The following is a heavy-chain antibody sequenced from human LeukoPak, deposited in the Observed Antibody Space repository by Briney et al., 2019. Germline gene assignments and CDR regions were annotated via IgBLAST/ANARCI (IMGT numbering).Heavy chain of an antibody. J-gene: IGHJ4*02. CDR1: GCTFSSYA. CDR3: ERDKVSGSSGWYYFDY. D-gene: IGHD6-19*01. Sequence: ARSLRLSCAASGCTFSSYAMHWVRQAPGKGLERVAVISYDGSNNYYADSVKGRFTISRDNSKNTLYLQMTSLRAEDTTVYYCERDKVSGSSGWYYFDYGGQGTLVTVSS. CDR2: ISYDGSNN. V-gene: IGHV3-30-3*01.